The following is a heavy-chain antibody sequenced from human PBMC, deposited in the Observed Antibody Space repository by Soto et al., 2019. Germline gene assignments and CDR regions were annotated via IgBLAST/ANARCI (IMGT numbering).Heavy chain of an antibody. V-gene: IGHV4-59*01. CDR3: ARGGWTNDF. CDR1: RGSINNFY. Sequence: QVQLQESGPGLVKPSETLSLTCTVSRGSINNFYWSWIRQPPGKGLEWIGYVHSSGTTKYSPSLWSRVTISVDMSKNQFSLDLNSVTVEDTAVYYCARGGWTNDFWGQGTLVTVSS. D-gene: IGHD6-19*01. CDR2: VHSSGTT. J-gene: IGHJ4*02.